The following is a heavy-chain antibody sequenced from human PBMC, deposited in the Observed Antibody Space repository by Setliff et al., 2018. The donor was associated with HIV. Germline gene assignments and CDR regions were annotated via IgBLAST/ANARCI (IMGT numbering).Heavy chain of an antibody. V-gene: IGHV4-34*01. Sequence: SETLSLTCAVYGGSFNAYYWSWIRQPPGKGLEWIGEINHNGSTSYNPSLKSRLTISIDTSKNQFSLKLRSVTAADTAVYYCARVAPKGYQLLFSSVWGQGTTVTVSS. CDR2: INHNGST. CDR1: GGSFNAYY. CDR3: ARVAPKGYQLLFSSV. J-gene: IGHJ6*02. D-gene: IGHD2-2*01.